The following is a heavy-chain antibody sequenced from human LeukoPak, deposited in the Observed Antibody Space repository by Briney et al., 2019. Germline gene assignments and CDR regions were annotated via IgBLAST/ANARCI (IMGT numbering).Heavy chain of an antibody. CDR1: GYTFSDYY. J-gene: IGHJ3*01. CDR2: VDPEDAEA. CDR3: ATSGRSSLAFDV. Sequence: ASLTISCKSSGYTFSDYYIHWVRQAPGGGLQWLGRVDPEDAEAVYSENLQGRVTITADSFSDSTYMFLSSLTSEDTAFYYCATSGRSSLAFDVWGQGTVVTVSS. V-gene: IGHV1-69-2*01. D-gene: IGHD3-10*01.